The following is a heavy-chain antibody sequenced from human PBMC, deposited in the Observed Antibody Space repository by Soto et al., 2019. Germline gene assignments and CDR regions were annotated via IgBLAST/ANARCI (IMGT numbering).Heavy chain of an antibody. CDR1: GGSISSYY. J-gene: IGHJ4*02. D-gene: IGHD6-6*01. CDR2: IYYSGST. V-gene: IGHV4-59*08. Sequence: SETLSLTCTVSGGSISSYYWSWIRQPPGKGLEWIGYIYYSGSTNYNPSLKSRVTISVDTSKNQFSLKLSSVTAADTAVYYCARLYSSYAPFDYWGQGTLVTVSS. CDR3: ARLYSSYAPFDY.